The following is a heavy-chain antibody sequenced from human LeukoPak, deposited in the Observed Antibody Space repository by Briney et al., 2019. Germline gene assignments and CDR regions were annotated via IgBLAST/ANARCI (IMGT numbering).Heavy chain of an antibody. J-gene: IGHJ6*03. CDR1: GGSISGYH. Sequence: PSETLSLTCNVSGGSISGYHWSWIRQPPGKGLEWLAYIYCSGSSNYNPSLKSRVTISADTSKSQFSLKLSSVTAADTAVYYCARVPRSYYYYYYMDVWGKGTTVTVSS. V-gene: IGHV4-59*01. CDR3: ARVPRSYYYYYYMDV. CDR2: IYCSGSS.